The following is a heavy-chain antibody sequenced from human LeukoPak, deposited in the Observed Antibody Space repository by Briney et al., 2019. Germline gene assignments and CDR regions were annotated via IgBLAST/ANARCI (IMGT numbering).Heavy chain of an antibody. D-gene: IGHD6-19*01. Sequence: SSETLSLTCNVSGGSIGGHTFYWDWIRQPPGKGLEWIATIYYNGNTFYNPSLKSRVAISIDMSKSQFFLHLSSVTAADTAIYYCARLTALAGHRGAFDIWGPGTMVTVSS. CDR2: IYYNGNT. CDR1: GGSIGGHTFY. CDR3: ARLTALAGHRGAFDI. J-gene: IGHJ3*02. V-gene: IGHV4-39*01.